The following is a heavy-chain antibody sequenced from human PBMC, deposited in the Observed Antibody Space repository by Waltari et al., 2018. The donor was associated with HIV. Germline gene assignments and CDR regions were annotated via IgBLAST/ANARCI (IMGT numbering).Heavy chain of an antibody. Sequence: QVQLQESDPGLVKPSQTLSLTCTVSGGSVSSDSHHWSWIRQHPGKGLEWIGYIYYSGSTYYNPSLKSRVIISIDTSQNQFSLELTSVTAADTAVYYCARDSGLYGTYSHGMDVWGQGTTVTVSS. CDR2: IYYSGST. V-gene: IGHV4-31*03. J-gene: IGHJ6*02. CDR3: ARDSGLYGTYSHGMDV. D-gene: IGHD4-17*01. CDR1: GGSVSSDSHH.